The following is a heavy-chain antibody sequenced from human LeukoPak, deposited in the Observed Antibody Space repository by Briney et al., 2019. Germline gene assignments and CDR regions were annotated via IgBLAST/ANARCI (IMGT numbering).Heavy chain of an antibody. Sequence: PSETLSLTCTVSGDSISSGTYYWGWIRQPPGKGLEWIGSMYYSGRTYYNPSLKSRVTISVDMSNNQFSLKLTSVTAADTAVYYCARNYGYNYGGNWYFDLWGRGTLVTVSS. CDR1: GDSISSGTYY. J-gene: IGHJ2*01. V-gene: IGHV4-39*07. CDR2: MYYSGRT. D-gene: IGHD5-18*01. CDR3: ARNYGYNYGGNWYFDL.